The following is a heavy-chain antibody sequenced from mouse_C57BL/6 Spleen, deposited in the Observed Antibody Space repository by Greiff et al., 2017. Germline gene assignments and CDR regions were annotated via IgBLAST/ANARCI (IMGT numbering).Heavy chain of an antibody. CDR3: ARSPFITTVVGDDY. Sequence: QVQLQQPGAELVKPGASVKMSCKASGYTFTSYWITWVKQRPGQGLEWIGDLYPGSGSTNYNEKFKSKATLTVDTSSSTAYMQLSCLTSEDSAVYYCARSPFITTVVGDDYWGQGTTLTVSS. D-gene: IGHD1-1*01. J-gene: IGHJ2*01. CDR2: LYPGSGST. V-gene: IGHV1-55*01. CDR1: GYTFTSYW.